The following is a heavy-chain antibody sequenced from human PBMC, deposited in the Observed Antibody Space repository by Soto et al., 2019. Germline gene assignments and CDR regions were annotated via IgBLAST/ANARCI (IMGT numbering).Heavy chain of an antibody. V-gene: IGHV3-9*01. CDR3: ARDQVRYYGSGTSYYFDY. CDR1: GFTFDDYA. CDR2: ISWNSGSI. D-gene: IGHD3-10*01. Sequence: GGSLRLSCAASGFTFDDYAMHWVRQAPGKGLEWVSGISWNSGSIGYADSVKGRFTISRDNAKNSLYLQMNSLRAEDTAVYYCARDQVRYYGSGTSYYFDYWGQGTLVTVSS. J-gene: IGHJ4*02.